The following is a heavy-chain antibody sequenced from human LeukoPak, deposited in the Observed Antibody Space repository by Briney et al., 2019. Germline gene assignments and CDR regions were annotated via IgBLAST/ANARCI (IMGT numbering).Heavy chain of an antibody. Sequence: GGSLRLSCAVSGFTFSNYAMNWVRQAPEKGLEWVSTIHGGGDVTYYADSVKGRFTISRDNSRNTLYLQMNSLRAEDTAVYYCAKALSSSFYYFGLGGRGTLVTVSS. CDR2: IHGGGDVT. CDR1: GFTFSNYA. V-gene: IGHV3-23*01. D-gene: IGHD3-16*02. CDR3: AKALSSSFYYFGL. J-gene: IGHJ2*01.